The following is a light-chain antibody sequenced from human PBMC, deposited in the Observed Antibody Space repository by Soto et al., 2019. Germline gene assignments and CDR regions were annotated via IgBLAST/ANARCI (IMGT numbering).Light chain of an antibody. CDR2: AAS. CDR1: QTVSRY. Sequence: IQLTHSPSSLSASLGDTVIITCRASQTVSRYLNWYQQKSGTAPKLLIYAASTLHTGVPSRFSGRGSGTDFTLTISRLEPEDSAMYFCLQYSSSPGTFGQGTKVDI. CDR3: LQYSSSPGT. J-gene: IGKJ1*01. V-gene: IGKV1-39*01.